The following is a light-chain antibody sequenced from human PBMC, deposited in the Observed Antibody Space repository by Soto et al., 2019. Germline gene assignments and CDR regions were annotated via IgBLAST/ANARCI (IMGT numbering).Light chain of an antibody. V-gene: IGKV3-20*01. CDR3: QQYGSSPLT. Sequence: EIVLAQSPGTLSLSPGERATLSCRASESVSDNYLAWYQQRSGQAPRLVIYGASSRASAVPDRFSGSGSGAAFTLTIRRLEPEDFAVYYCQQYGSSPLTFGGGTKVEIK. J-gene: IGKJ4*01. CDR1: ESVSDNY. CDR2: GAS.